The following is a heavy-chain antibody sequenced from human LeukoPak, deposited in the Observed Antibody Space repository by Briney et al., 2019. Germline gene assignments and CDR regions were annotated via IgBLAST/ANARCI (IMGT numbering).Heavy chain of an antibody. Sequence: PGRSLRLSCAASGFTFNNYGMHWVRQAPGKGLEWMAVISHDGSAKYYADSVKGRFTIFRDNSKNTLQLQMNSLRPDDTAVYYCAKGPIATTGKFDYWGQGTLVIVSS. V-gene: IGHV3-30*18. CDR3: AKGPIATTGKFDY. J-gene: IGHJ4*02. CDR2: ISHDGSAK. CDR1: GFTFNNYG. D-gene: IGHD1-1*01.